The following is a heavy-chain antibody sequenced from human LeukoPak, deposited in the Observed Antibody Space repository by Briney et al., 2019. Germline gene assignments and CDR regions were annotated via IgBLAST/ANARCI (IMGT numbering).Heavy chain of an antibody. CDR1: GFTFSNYA. CDR2: ISGSGGST. V-gene: IGHV3-23*01. J-gene: IGHJ4*02. D-gene: IGHD6-13*01. CDR3: AKGADVLIPAAGSLFDY. Sequence: QPGGSLRLSCAASGFTFSNYALSWVRQAPGKGLEWVSVISGSGGSTYYADSVKGRFTISRDNSKNTLYLQMNSLRAEDTAVYYCAKGADVLIPAAGSLFDYWGQGTLVTVSS.